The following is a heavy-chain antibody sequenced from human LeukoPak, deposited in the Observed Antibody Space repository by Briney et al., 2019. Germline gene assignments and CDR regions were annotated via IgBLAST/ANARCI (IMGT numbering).Heavy chain of an antibody. V-gene: IGHV3-7*04. J-gene: IGHJ4*02. CDR3: VRGDWYFES. Sequence: GGSLRLSCATSGFNFSDSRVTWVRQAPRKGLQWVANINRDGTEKHFLDSVEGRFTISRDNAKKSLYLQMSSLRPQDTALYFCVRGDWYFESWGQGTLVTVSS. D-gene: IGHD2-21*01. CDR1: GFNFSDSR. CDR2: INRDGTEK.